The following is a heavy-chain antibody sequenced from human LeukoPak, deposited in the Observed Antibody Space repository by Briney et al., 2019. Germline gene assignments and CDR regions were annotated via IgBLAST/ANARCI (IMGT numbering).Heavy chain of an antibody. V-gene: IGHV5-51*01. CDR1: GYSFTTYW. J-gene: IGHJ4*02. D-gene: IGHD6-6*01. Sequence: GESLKISCKGSGYSFTTYWIGWVRQMPGKGLEWMGIIYPADSDTRYSPSFQGQVTISADKSISTAYLQWSSLKASDTAMYCCARTYGSSSVDYWGQGTLVTVSS. CDR2: IYPADSDT. CDR3: ARTYGSSSVDY.